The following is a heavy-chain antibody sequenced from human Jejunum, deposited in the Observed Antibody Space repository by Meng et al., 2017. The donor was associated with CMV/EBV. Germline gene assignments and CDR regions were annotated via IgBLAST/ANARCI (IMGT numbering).Heavy chain of an antibody. CDR3: AKEGVGGHFDY. Sequence: VSGLTISTYWMHWVRQVPGKGLEWVSRINTDGSNTNYADSVKGRFTISRDNAKSTLYLQMNSLRAEDTAVYYCAKEGVGGHFDYWGQGTRVTVSS. CDR1: GLTISTYW. D-gene: IGHD2-8*01. CDR2: INTDGSNT. V-gene: IGHV3-74*01. J-gene: IGHJ4*02.